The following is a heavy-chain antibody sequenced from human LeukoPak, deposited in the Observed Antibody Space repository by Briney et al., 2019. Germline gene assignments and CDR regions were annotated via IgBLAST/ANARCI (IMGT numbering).Heavy chain of an antibody. D-gene: IGHD6-19*01. V-gene: IGHV3-7*01. CDR1: GFTFSRYW. J-gene: IGHJ3*02. Sequence: GGSLRLSCAASGFTFSRYWMSWVRQAPGKGLEWVANIRQDGSEKHYLDSVKGRFTISRDNAKNSLYLQMNSLRAEDTAVYYCARDLGIAVVTGAFDIWGQGTMVTVSS. CDR2: IRQDGSEK. CDR3: ARDLGIAVVTGAFDI.